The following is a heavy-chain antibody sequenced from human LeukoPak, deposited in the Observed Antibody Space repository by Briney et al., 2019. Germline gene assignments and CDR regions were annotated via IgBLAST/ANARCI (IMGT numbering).Heavy chain of an antibody. CDR2: ISSSGSTI. V-gene: IGHV3-11*04. Sequence: GGSLRLSCAASGFTFSDYYMSWIRQAPGKGLEWVSYISSSGSTIYYADSVKGRFTISRDNAKNSLYLQMNSLRAEDTAVYYCARRKRDGYLTFDYWGRGTLVTVSS. D-gene: IGHD5-24*01. CDR3: ARRKRDGYLTFDY. J-gene: IGHJ4*02. CDR1: GFTFSDYY.